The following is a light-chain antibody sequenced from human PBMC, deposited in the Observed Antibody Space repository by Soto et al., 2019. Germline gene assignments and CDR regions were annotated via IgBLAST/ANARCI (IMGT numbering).Light chain of an antibody. Sequence: QSALTQPASVSGSPGQSITISCTGTSSDVGSYNLVSWYQQHPGKAPKLMIYEGSKRPSGVSNRFSGSKSGNTASLTFSGLQAEDEADYYCCSYAGSRDVVFGGGTKLTVL. CDR2: EGS. V-gene: IGLV2-23*01. J-gene: IGLJ2*01. CDR1: SSDVGSYNL. CDR3: CSYAGSRDVV.